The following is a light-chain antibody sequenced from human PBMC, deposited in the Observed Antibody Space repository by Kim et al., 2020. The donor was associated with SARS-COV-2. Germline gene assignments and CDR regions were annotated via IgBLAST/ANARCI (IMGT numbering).Light chain of an antibody. CDR3: QSSDPSSHWV. CDR2: EDD. V-gene: IGLV6-57*03. J-gene: IGLJ3*02. CDR1: SGTITTRY. Sequence: KTVIISCTRSSGTITTRYVQWYQQRPCSAPTTVIYEDDRRPSGVPDRFSGSIDYSSNSASLTISGLKTEDEADYYCQSSDPSSHWVFGGGTQLTVL.